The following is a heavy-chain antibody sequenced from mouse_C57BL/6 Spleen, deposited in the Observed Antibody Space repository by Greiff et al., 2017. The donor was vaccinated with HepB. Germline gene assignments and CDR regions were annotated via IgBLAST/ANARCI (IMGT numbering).Heavy chain of an antibody. CDR2: IDPSDSYT. Sequence: VQLQQPGAELVMPGASVKLSCKASGYTFTSYWMHWVKQRPGQGLEWIGEIDPSDSYTNYNQKFKGKSTLTVDKSSSTAYMQLSSLTSEDSAVYYCARSPYDYDVNYFDYWGQGTTLTVSS. J-gene: IGHJ2*01. D-gene: IGHD2-4*01. V-gene: IGHV1-69*01. CDR3: ARSPYDYDVNYFDY. CDR1: GYTFTSYW.